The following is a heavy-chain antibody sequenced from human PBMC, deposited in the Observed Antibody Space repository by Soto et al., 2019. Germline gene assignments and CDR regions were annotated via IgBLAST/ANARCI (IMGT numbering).Heavy chain of an antibody. Sequence: ASVKVSCKASGYTLTGKYMHWVRQAPGQGLEWMGWTNPNSGGTNYAQKFQGRVTMTRDTSISTAYMELSRLRSDDTAVYYCARGPPGDSKTNWFDPWGQGTLVTVSS. CDR1: GYTLTGKY. CDR2: TNPNSGGT. D-gene: IGHD4-4*01. CDR3: ARGPPGDSKTNWFDP. J-gene: IGHJ5*02. V-gene: IGHV1-2*02.